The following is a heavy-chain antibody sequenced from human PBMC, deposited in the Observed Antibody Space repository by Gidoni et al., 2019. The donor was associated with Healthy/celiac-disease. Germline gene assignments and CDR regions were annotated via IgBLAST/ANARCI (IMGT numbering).Heavy chain of an antibody. Sequence: QVQLQQWGAGLLKPSATLSLTCAVYGGSFSGYYWSWIRQPPGKGLEWIGEINHSGSTNYNPSLKSRVTISVDTSKNQFSLKLSSVTAADTAVYYCARDLWFGALRWFDPWGQGTLVTVSS. D-gene: IGHD3-10*01. CDR3: ARDLWFGALRWFDP. V-gene: IGHV4-34*01. J-gene: IGHJ5*02. CDR1: GGSFSGYY. CDR2: INHSGST.